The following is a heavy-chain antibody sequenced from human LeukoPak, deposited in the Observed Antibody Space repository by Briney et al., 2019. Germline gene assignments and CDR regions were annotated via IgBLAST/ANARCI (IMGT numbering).Heavy chain of an antibody. V-gene: IGHV3-74*01. J-gene: IGHJ4*02. CDR3: ARGTGPGYYHY. CDR1: GFTFSSYW. Sequence: GGSLRLSCAASGFTFSSYWMHWVRQAPGKGLVWVSGIRSDGSTTNYADSVKGRFTISRDNAKNTLYLQMNSLRAEDTAVYYCARGTGPGYYHYWGQGTLVTVSS. CDR2: IRSDGSTT.